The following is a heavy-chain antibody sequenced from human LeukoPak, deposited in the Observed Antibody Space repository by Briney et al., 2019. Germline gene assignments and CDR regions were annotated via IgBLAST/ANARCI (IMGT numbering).Heavy chain of an antibody. Sequence: ASVKVSCKASGYTFTGYYMHWVRQAPGQGLEWMGIINPSGGSTSYAQNFQGRVTMTRDTSTSTVYMELSSLRSEDTAVYYCARGVKRSSGWTHYFDYWGQGTLVTVSS. CDR1: GYTFTGYY. J-gene: IGHJ4*02. CDR2: INPSGGST. V-gene: IGHV1-46*01. D-gene: IGHD6-19*01. CDR3: ARGVKRSSGWTHYFDY.